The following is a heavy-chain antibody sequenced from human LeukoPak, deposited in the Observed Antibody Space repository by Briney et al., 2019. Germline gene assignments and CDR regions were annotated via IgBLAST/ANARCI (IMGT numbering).Heavy chain of an antibody. CDR2: IKSKTDGGTT. CDR3: TTVPRGTYYMFDY. CDR1: GFTFSIAW. J-gene: IGHJ4*02. D-gene: IGHD1-26*01. Sequence: GGSLLLSSAASGFTFSIAWMSWVRRAPGKGLEWIGLIKSKTDGGTTDYAAPVEGRFTVSRDDSKDTLYLQINSLKTEDTAVYYCTTVPRGTYYMFDYWGQGTLVTVSS. V-gene: IGHV3-15*01.